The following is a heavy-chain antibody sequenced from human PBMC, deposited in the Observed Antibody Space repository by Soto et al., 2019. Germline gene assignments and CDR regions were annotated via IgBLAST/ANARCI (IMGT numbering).Heavy chain of an antibody. V-gene: IGHV1-46*01. Sequence: ASVKVSCKASGYTFTSYAMNWVRQAPGQGLEWMGIINPSGGSTSYAQKFQGRVTMTRDTSTSTVYMELSSLRSEDTAVYYCARSLQDGTDFDYWGQGTLVTVSS. CDR2: INPSGGST. J-gene: IGHJ4*02. CDR3: ARSLQDGTDFDY. D-gene: IGHD1-7*01. CDR1: GYTFTSYA.